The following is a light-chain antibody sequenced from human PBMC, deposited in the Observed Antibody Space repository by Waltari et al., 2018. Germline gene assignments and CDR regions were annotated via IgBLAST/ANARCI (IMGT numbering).Light chain of an antibody. V-gene: IGLV1-40*01. CDR3: QSYDISLSADVV. Sequence: QFVLSPQPSVSGAPGPGGTIPCTGCRSHIRAGYDVHCYQHLPGAAPKLLIFRNNNRPSGVPYLFSGSRSGTSASLAITGLQAEDEALYYCQSYDISLSADVVFGGGTQLTVL. J-gene: IGLJ2*01. CDR1: RSHIRAGYD. CDR2: RNN.